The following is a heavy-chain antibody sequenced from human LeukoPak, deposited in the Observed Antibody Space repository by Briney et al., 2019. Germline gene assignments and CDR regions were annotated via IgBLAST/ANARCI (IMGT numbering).Heavy chain of an antibody. J-gene: IGHJ4*02. D-gene: IGHD6-13*01. Sequence: SETLSLTCAVYGVSFGGYYWSWIRQPPGKGLEWIGEINHSGSTNYNPSLKSRVTIAVDTSKNQFSLKVSSVTAADTAVYRWARGPRRPAAAPEYWGQGTLVTVSS. CDR3: ARGPRRPAAAPEY. V-gene: IGHV4-34*01. CDR2: INHSGST. CDR1: GVSFGGYY.